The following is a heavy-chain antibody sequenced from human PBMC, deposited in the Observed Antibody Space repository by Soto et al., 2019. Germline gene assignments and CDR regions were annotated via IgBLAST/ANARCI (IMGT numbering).Heavy chain of an antibody. V-gene: IGHV1-69*13. CDR3: ARVSDLYCTNGVCSGFDP. Sequence: SVKVSCKASGYTFTSYGISWVRQAPGQGLEWMGGIIPIFGTANYAQKFQGRVTITADESTSTAYMELSSLRSEDTAVYYCARVSDLYCTNGVCSGFDPWGQGTLVTVSS. D-gene: IGHD2-8*01. CDR1: GYTFTSYG. CDR2: IIPIFGTA. J-gene: IGHJ5*02.